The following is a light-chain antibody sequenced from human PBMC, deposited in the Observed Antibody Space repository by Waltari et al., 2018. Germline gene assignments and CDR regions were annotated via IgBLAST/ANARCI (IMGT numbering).Light chain of an antibody. CDR1: SSDVGGYDL. J-gene: IGLJ2*01. CDR3: CSYLERTV. CDR2: AVT. V-gene: IGLV2-23*02. Sequence: QSALTQPASVSGSPGQSITISSAGTSSDVGGYDLVSWYHHHPDKAPKLLIYAVTKRPSGVSNRFSGSKSGNTASLTISGLQAEDEATYYCCSYLERTVFGGGTKLTVL.